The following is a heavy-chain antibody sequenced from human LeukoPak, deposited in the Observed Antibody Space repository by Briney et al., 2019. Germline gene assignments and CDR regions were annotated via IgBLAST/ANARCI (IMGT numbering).Heavy chain of an antibody. CDR2: INPSGGST. Sequence: ASVKVSCKASGYTFTSYDMHWVRRAPGQGLEWMGIINPSGGSTSYAQKFQGRVTMTRGMATSPVSLELCRLRSEDTTVYYCARACSTSGGRYDYYYYMDVWGKGTTVTVSS. V-gene: IGHV1-46*01. CDR3: ARACSTSGGRYDYYYYMDV. D-gene: IGHD3-10*01. J-gene: IGHJ6*03. CDR1: GYTFTSYD.